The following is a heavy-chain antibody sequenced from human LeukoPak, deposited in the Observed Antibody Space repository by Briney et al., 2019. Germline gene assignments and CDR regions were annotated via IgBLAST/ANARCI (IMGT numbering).Heavy chain of an antibody. V-gene: IGHV3-7*03. CDR1: GFTFSNYW. CDR2: IRQDGGDK. CDR3: ARVIVTVPGQSDYFDY. J-gene: IGHJ4*02. Sequence: PGGSLRLSCATSGFTFSNYWMCWVHQAPGKGLEWVANIRQDGGDKYYADSVKGRFTISRDNAKNSLYLQMNSLRAEDTAVYSCARVIVTVPGQSDYFDYWGQGTLVTFSS. D-gene: IGHD2/OR15-2a*01.